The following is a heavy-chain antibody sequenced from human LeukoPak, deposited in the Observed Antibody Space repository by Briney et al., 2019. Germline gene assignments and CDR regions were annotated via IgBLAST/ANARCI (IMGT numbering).Heavy chain of an antibody. CDR3: ARVQEDWYQSVYYYYMDV. CDR2: ISSSGSTI. D-gene: IGHD3/OR15-3a*01. CDR1: GFTFSSYE. Sequence: GGSLRLSCAASGFTFSSYEMNWVRQAPGKGLEWVSYISSSGSTIYYADSVKGRFTISRDNAKNSLYLQMNSLRAEDTAVYYCARVQEDWYQSVYYYYMDVWGKGTTVTISS. J-gene: IGHJ6*03. V-gene: IGHV3-48*03.